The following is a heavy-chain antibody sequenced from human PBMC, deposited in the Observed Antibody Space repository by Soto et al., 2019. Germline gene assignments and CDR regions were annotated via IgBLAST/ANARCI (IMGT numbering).Heavy chain of an antibody. CDR3: ARDGGFRGVIDN. J-gene: IGHJ4*02. V-gene: IGHV1-69*08. CDR2: IIPIIEIA. Sequence: QVQLVQSGAEVKKPGSSVKVSCKASGGTFSSYTFSWVRQAPGQGLEWMARIIPIIEIANYAQKFQGRVTITAKKPTSTVYRERGSRRFENTAVYYWARDGGFRGVIDNWGQGTLVTVSS. D-gene: IGHD3-10*01. CDR1: GGTFSSYT.